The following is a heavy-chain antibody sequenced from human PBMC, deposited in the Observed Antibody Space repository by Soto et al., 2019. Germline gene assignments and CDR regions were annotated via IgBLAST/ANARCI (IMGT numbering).Heavy chain of an antibody. V-gene: IGHV3-23*01. CDR2: TSGSGGST. D-gene: IGHD3-9*01. J-gene: IGHJ6*02. CDR3: AKNYDILTGYYPYEYYYGMDV. Sequence: GGSLRLSCAASGFTFSSYAMSWVRQAPGKGLEWVSATSGSGGSTYYADSVKGRFTISRDNSKNTLYLQMNSLRAEDTAVYYCAKNYDILTGYYPYEYYYGMDVWGQGTTVTVSS. CDR1: GFTFSSYA.